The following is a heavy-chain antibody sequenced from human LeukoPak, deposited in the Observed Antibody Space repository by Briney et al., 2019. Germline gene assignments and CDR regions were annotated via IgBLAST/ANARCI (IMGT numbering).Heavy chain of an antibody. V-gene: IGHV4-4*07. J-gene: IGHJ4*02. CDR1: GGSISSYY. CDR2: IYTSEST. D-gene: IGHD1-26*01. CDR3: ARDGGVGATYSDY. Sequence: SETLSLTCIVSGGSISSYYWTWIRQPAGKGLEWIGRIYTSESTNYNPSLKSRVTMSVDTSKNQVSLKLSSVTAADTAVYYCARDGGVGATYSDYWGQGTLVTVSS.